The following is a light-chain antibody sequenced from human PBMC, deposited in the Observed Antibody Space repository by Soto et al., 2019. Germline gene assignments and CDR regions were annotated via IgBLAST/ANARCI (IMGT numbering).Light chain of an antibody. V-gene: IGKV1-5*01. CDR1: QSVTSW. Sequence: DVQMTQSPSTLSASVGDRATITCRASQSVTSWLAWYQQKPGKAPKVLIYDASSLESGVSSRFSGSGSGTEFTLTISSLHPDDFATYYCHHYNSYPGTFGQGTKVEIK. CDR3: HHYNSYPGT. J-gene: IGKJ1*01. CDR2: DAS.